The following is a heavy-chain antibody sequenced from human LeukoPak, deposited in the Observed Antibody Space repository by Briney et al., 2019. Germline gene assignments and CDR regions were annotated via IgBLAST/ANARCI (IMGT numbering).Heavy chain of an antibody. V-gene: IGHV1-24*01. J-gene: IGHJ4*02. CDR1: GSTLTELS. D-gene: IGHD4-23*01. Sequence: ASVKVSCKVSGSTLTELSIHWVRRAPGNRLEWLGGFDPEDADTIYAQTSPRTATMNEATHKATAYIELRSRRSEDTAVYYRATSAYGGNSFPPHIYSFDYWGPGTLVTVSS. CDR2: FDPEDADT. CDR3: ATSAYGGNSFPPHIYSFDY.